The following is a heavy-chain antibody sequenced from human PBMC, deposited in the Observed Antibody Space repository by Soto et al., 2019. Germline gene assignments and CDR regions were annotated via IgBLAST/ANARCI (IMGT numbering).Heavy chain of an antibody. V-gene: IGHV3-23*01. Sequence: PGGSLRLSCAASGFSFSSSAMSWVRQAPGKGLEWVSAISDSGDNAFYADSVKGRFTISRENSNNALYLQMDTLRAEDTALYFCAKGGYTYGLDPWGQGTLVTVSS. J-gene: IGHJ5*02. D-gene: IGHD5-18*01. CDR1: GFSFSSSA. CDR2: ISDSGDNA. CDR3: AKGGYTYGLDP.